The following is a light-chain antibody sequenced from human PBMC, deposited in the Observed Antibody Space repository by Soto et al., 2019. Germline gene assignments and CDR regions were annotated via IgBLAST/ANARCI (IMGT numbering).Light chain of an antibody. CDR3: SSYTTGNTHQMV. CDR2: DVS. J-gene: IGLJ1*01. CDR1: SSDVGGYNY. V-gene: IGLV2-14*01. Sequence: QSALTQPTSVSGSPGQSITISCTGTSSDVGGYNYVSWYQQHPGKAPKFMIYDVSNRPSGVSTRFSGSKSGNTAALTISGLQAEDEADYYCSSYTTGNTHQMVFGTGTKVTVL.